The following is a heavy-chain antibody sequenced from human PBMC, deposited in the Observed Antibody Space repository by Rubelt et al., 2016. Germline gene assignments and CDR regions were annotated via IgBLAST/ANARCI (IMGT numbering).Heavy chain of an antibody. CDR3: TRAYSGGYYSIGY. Sequence: SCAASGFTFSSYAMSWVRQAPGKGLEWVGRTRNKANSYTTDYAASVKGRFTISRDDSKNSLYLQMNSLKTEDTAVYYCTRAYSGGYYSIGYWGQGTLVTVSS. D-gene: IGHD6-19*01. CDR2: TRNKANSYTT. V-gene: IGHV3-72*01. J-gene: IGHJ4*02. CDR1: GFTFSSYA.